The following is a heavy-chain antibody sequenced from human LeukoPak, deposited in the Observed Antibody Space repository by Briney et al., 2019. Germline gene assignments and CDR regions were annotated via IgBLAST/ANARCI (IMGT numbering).Heavy chain of an antibody. J-gene: IGHJ6*02. V-gene: IGHV4-34*01. Sequence: SETLSLTCAVYGGSFSGYYWSWIRHPPGKGLEWIGEINHSGSTNYNPSLKSRVTISVDTSKNQFSLKLSSVTAADTAVYYCARGPLRTTVSHYYYYYGMDVWGQGTTVTVSS. CDR3: ARGPLRTTVSHYYYYYGMDV. CDR1: GGSFSGYY. CDR2: INHSGST. D-gene: IGHD4-17*01.